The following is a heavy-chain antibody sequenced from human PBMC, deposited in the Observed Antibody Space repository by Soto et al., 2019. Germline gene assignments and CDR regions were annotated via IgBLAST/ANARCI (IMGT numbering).Heavy chain of an antibody. CDR3: AREDYGDYVDPPRLNY. Sequence: ASVKVSCKASGYTFTSYDINWVRQATGQGLEWMGWMNPNSGNTGYAQKFQGRVTMTRNTSISTAYMELSSLRSEDTAVYYCAREDYGDYVDPPRLNYWGKGTLVTVSS. J-gene: IGHJ4*02. V-gene: IGHV1-8*01. CDR1: GYTFTSYD. D-gene: IGHD4-17*01. CDR2: MNPNSGNT.